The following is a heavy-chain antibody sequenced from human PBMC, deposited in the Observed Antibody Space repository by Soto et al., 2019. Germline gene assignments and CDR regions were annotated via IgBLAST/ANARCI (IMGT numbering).Heavy chain of an antibody. D-gene: IGHD2-15*01. Sequence: GSLRLSCAASGFTFSSYWMSWVRQAPGKGLEWVANIKQDGSEKYYVDSVKGRFTISRDNAKNSLYLQMNSLRAEDTAVYYCAREDVVVVAATYYYYYGMDVWGQGTTVTVSS. V-gene: IGHV3-7*01. CDR2: IKQDGSEK. J-gene: IGHJ6*02. CDR1: GFTFSSYW. CDR3: AREDVVVVAATYYYYYGMDV.